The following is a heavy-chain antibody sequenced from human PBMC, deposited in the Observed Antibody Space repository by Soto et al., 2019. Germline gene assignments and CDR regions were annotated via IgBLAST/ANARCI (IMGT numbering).Heavy chain of an antibody. CDR2: ISGSAGST. CDR1: GFTFSSYA. Sequence: EVHLLESGGGLVQPGGSLRLSCSVSGFTFSSYAMSWVRQAPGKGLEWVSAISGSAGSTYYADSVKGRFTISRDNSKNTLYLQRNSRRAEDQAVDHCAKYKELGRYFYDSSGTSAFDIWGQGTMVNVSS. D-gene: IGHD3-22*01. V-gene: IGHV3-23*01. J-gene: IGHJ3*02. CDR3: AKYKELGRYFYDSSGTSAFDI.